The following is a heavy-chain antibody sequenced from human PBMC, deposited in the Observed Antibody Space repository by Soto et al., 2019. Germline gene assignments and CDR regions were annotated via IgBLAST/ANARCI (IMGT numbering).Heavy chain of an antibody. CDR2: IFSSGST. CDR1: GGSINTFY. Sequence: SETLSLTCTVSGGSINTFYWSWVRQPAGKGLEWIGRIFSSGSTSFNPSLESRVAMSVDTPKNHCSLNLSSVTAADMAVYYCAREGSYSAYNFAHGIQLWSFDFWGQGALVTVSS. V-gene: IGHV4-4*07. J-gene: IGHJ4*02. D-gene: IGHD5-12*01. CDR3: AREGSYSAYNFAHGIQLWSFDF.